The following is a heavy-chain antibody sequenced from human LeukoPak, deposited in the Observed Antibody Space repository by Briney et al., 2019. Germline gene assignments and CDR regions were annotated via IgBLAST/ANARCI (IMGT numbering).Heavy chain of an antibody. CDR1: GYPFTSYG. J-gene: IGHJ6*02. CDR3: AREDNDDYYYYGMDV. Sequence: EASVKVSCKASGYPFTSYGISWVRQAPGQGLEWMGWISTHKGYTNYAQKFQGRVTMTTDTPTSIVYMELTNLRSDDTAVYYCAREDNDDYYYYGMDVWGQGTPVTVSS. D-gene: IGHD1-1*01. CDR2: ISTHKGYT. V-gene: IGHV1-18*01.